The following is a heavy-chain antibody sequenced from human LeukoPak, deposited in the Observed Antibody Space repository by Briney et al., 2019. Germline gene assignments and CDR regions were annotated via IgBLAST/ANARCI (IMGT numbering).Heavy chain of an antibody. Sequence: GGSLRLSCVASGFTFSNYWMTWVRQAPGKGLEWVANIKQDGSEKYFVDSVRGRFTISRDDARDSLYLQMTSLRAEDTAVYYCVRGSSGTVVRGIAWAWFDPWGQGTLVTVSS. CDR2: IKQDGSEK. V-gene: IGHV3-7*05. J-gene: IGHJ5*02. CDR1: GFTFSNYW. CDR3: VRGSSGTVVRGIAWAWFDP. D-gene: IGHD3-10*01.